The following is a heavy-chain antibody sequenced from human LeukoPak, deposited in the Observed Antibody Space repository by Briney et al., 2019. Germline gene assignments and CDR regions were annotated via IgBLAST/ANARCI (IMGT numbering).Heavy chain of an antibody. CDR1: GYXFTGYY. V-gene: IGHV1-2*06. CDR2: INPNSGGT. J-gene: IGHJ5*02. CDR3: ARDIVMVTYWFDP. D-gene: IGHD5-18*01. Sequence: GASVKVSCKASGYXFTGYYMHWVRQAPGQGLEWMGQINPNSGGTNYAQKFQGRVTMTRDTSISTAYMELSRLRSDDTAVYYCARDIVMVTYWFDPWGQGTLVTVSS.